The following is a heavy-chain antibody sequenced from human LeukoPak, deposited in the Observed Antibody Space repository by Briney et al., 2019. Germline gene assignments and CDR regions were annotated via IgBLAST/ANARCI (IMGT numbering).Heavy chain of an antibody. CDR2: IIPIFGTA. J-gene: IGHJ4*02. CDR3: ARDGAKYCSSTSCYLDY. D-gene: IGHD2-2*01. V-gene: IGHV1-69*13. CDR1: GGTFSSYA. Sequence: GASVKVSCKASGGTFSSYAISWVRQAPGQGLEWMGGIIPIFGTANYAQKFQGRVTITADESTSTAYMELSSLRSEDTAVYYCARDGAKYCSSTSCYLDYWGQGTLVTVSS.